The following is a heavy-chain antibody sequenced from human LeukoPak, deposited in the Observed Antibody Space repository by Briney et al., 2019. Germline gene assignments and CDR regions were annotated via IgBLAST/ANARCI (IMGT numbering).Heavy chain of an antibody. D-gene: IGHD3-10*01. Sequence: PGGSLRLSCAVSGFTVGSNYMSWVRQAPGKGLEWVSVLYSGGNTYYADSVKGRFTISRDNSKNTLYLQMNSLRAEDTAVYYCARYDGGSGPFDYWGQGTLVTVSS. CDR3: ARYDGGSGPFDY. CDR2: LYSGGNT. CDR1: GFTVGSNY. V-gene: IGHV3-53*01. J-gene: IGHJ4*02.